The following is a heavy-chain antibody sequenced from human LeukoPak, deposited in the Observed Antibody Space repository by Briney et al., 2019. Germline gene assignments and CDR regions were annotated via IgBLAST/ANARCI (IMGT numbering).Heavy chain of an antibody. CDR2: ISGGGGNT. D-gene: IGHD1-26*01. CDR3: GKNRYSGSLSPFDI. Sequence: PGRSLRLSCAASKFAFSSYAMSWVRRAPGKGLEWVSAISGGGGNTYYADSVKGRFTISRDNSKNTLYLQMNSLRAEDTAVYYCGKNRYSGSLSPFDIWGQGTMVTVSS. V-gene: IGHV3-23*01. J-gene: IGHJ3*02. CDR1: KFAFSSYA.